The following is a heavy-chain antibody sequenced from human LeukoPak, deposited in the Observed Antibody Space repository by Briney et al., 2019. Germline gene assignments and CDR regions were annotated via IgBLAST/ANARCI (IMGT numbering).Heavy chain of an antibody. Sequence: GGSLRLSCAASGFTFDDYAMHWVRQAPGKGLEWVSGISWNSGSIGYADSVKGRFTISRDNAKNSLYLQMNSLRAEDMAVYYCARDNGVAVADYYFDYWGQGTLVTVSS. CDR2: ISWNSGSI. V-gene: IGHV3-9*03. J-gene: IGHJ4*02. CDR1: GFTFDDYA. CDR3: ARDNGVAVADYYFDY. D-gene: IGHD6-19*01.